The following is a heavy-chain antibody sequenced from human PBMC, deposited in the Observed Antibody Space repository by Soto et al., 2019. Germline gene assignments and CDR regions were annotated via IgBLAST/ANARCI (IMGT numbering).Heavy chain of an antibody. D-gene: IGHD2-2*01. Sequence: SLRLSCAASGFTFSSYAMSWVRQAPGKGLEWVSAISGSGGSTYYADSVKGRFTISRDNSKNTLYLQMNSLRAEDTAVYYCAKDPRYCSSTSCYRNDYWGQGTLVTVSS. CDR1: GFTFSSYA. J-gene: IGHJ4*02. V-gene: IGHV3-23*01. CDR2: ISGSGGST. CDR3: AKDPRYCSSTSCYRNDY.